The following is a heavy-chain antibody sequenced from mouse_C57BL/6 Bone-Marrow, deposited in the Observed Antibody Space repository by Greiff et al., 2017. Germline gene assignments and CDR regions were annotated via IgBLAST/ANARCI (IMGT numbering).Heavy chain of an antibody. CDR1: GYTFTSYD. Sequence: VKLVESGPELVKPGASVKLSCKASGYTFTSYDINWVKQRPGQGLEWIGWIYPRDGSTKYNEKFKGKATLTVATSSSTAYMELHSLTSEYSAVYFCARLEFDGSSGDWYFDVWGTGTTVTVSS. CDR2: IYPRDGST. CDR3: ARLEFDGSSGDWYFDV. D-gene: IGHD1-1*01. J-gene: IGHJ1*03. V-gene: IGHV1-85*01.